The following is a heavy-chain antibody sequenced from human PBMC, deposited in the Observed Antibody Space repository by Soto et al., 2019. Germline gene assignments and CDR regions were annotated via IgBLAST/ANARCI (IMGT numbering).Heavy chain of an antibody. CDR2: ISSSGRTI. CDR3: AREIAAAGISYFDS. V-gene: IGHV3-11*01. Sequence: QVQLVESGGGLVKPGGSLRLSCEAFGFTFSDFYMSWVRQAPGKGLEWVSHISSSGRTIYYGDSVEGRFTISRDNAKNSLHLQMNSLRADDTAVYYCAREIAAAGISYFDSWGQGTLVTVSS. J-gene: IGHJ4*02. CDR1: GFTFSDFY. D-gene: IGHD6-13*01.